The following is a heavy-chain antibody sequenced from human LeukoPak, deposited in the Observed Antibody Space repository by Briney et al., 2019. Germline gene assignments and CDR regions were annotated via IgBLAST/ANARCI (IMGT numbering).Heavy chain of an antibody. D-gene: IGHD6-6*01. CDR3: ARQEPSSSADY. Sequence: SETLSLTCTVSGGSISSSSYYWGWIRQPPGKGLEWIGSIYYSGGTYYNPSLKSRVTISVDTSKNQFSLKLSSVTAADTAVYYCARQEPSSSADYWGQGTLVTVSS. V-gene: IGHV4-39*07. CDR1: GGSISSSSYY. J-gene: IGHJ4*02. CDR2: IYYSGGT.